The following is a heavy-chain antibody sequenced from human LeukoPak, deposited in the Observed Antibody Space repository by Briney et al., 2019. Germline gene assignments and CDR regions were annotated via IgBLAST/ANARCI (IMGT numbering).Heavy chain of an antibody. Sequence: GASLRLSCAASGFTFTSYGMHWVRQAPGKGLEWVALITYDGYYKYYSDSVKGRFTISSDTSKNTLYLQMNSLRAEDTAVYYCARDLSPVVRASPMGYWGQGTLVTVSS. J-gene: IGHJ4*02. V-gene: IGHV3-30*03. CDR3: ARDLSPVVRASPMGY. CDR1: GFTFTSYG. D-gene: IGHD3-10*01. CDR2: ITYDGYYK.